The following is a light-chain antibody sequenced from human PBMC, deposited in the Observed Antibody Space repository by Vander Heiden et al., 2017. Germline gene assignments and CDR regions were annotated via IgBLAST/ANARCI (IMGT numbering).Light chain of an antibody. J-gene: IGKJ5*01. CDR3: QQYYSTPLS. CDR2: WAS. Sequence: DIVMTQSPDSLAVPLGEKATINCKSSQSVLYSSNNENYLAWYQQKSGQPPKLLIYWASTRESGVPDRFSGSGSGTDFTLTISSLQAEDVAVYYCQQYYSTPLSFGQGTRLEIK. V-gene: IGKV4-1*01. CDR1: QSVLYSSNNENY.